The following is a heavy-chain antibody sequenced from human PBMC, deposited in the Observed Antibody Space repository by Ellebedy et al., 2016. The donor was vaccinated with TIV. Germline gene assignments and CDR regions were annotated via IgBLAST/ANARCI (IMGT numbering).Heavy chain of an antibody. CDR2: IDSGGVT. D-gene: IGHD1-14*01. CDR1: GFTVSTIY. V-gene: IGHV3-53*04. Sequence: GESLKISCAASGFTVSTIYMSWLRQAPGKGLEWLSVIDSGGVTNYADSVKGRFTISRHNSMNTLYLQMNSLRPEDTAVYYCARSEPVDVWGKGATVTVSS. CDR3: ARSEPVDV. J-gene: IGHJ6*04.